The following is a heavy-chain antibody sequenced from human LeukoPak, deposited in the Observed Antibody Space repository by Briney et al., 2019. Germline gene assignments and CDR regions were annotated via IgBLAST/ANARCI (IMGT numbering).Heavy chain of an antibody. V-gene: IGHV3-66*01. CDR3: ARDLLPQDCSSTSCYGKDYYYMDV. CDR1: GFTVSNNY. CDR2: IYSGGST. Sequence: GGSLRLSCAASGFTVSNNYMTWVRQAPGKGLEWVSLIYSGGSTYYADSVKGRFTISRDNSKNTVYLQMNSLRAEDTAVYYCARDLLPQDCSSTSCYGKDYYYMDVWGKGTTVTVSS. J-gene: IGHJ6*03. D-gene: IGHD2-2*01.